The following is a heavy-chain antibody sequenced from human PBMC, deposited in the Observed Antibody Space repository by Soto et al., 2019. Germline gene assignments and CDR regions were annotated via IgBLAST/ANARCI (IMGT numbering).Heavy chain of an antibody. D-gene: IGHD2-21*02. Sequence: QVQLVESGGGVVQPGRSLRLSCAASGFTFSSYGMHWVRQAPGKGLEWVAVIWYDGSNKYYADSVKGRFTISRDNSKNTLYLQMTSLRAEDTAVYSCARIMCGGDCYDFEYWGQGTLVTVSS. CDR2: IWYDGSNK. J-gene: IGHJ4*02. V-gene: IGHV3-33*01. CDR1: GFTFSSYG. CDR3: ARIMCGGDCYDFEY.